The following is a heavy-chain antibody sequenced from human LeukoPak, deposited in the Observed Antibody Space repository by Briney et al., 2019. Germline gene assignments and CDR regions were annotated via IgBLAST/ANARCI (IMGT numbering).Heavy chain of an antibody. D-gene: IGHD2-15*01. J-gene: IGHJ4*02. CDR3: ARGRFELPY. Sequence: PSETLSLTCSVSDGSLSNYYWSWLRQRPGKGGEFIGYIYYTGGTNYNPSLQSRATISVDTSKNQFSLELKAVAAADTAIYFCARGRFELPYWGQGTLVTVSS. V-gene: IGHV4-59*08. CDR2: IYYTGGT. CDR1: DGSLSNYY.